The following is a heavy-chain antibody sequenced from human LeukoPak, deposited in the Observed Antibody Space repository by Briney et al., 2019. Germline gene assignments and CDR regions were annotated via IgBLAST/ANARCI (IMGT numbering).Heavy chain of an antibody. CDR3: ARERLSLVNYYGMDV. V-gene: IGHV3-33*01. D-gene: IGHD2/OR15-2a*01. CDR2: IWYDGSNK. J-gene: IGHJ6*02. Sequence: GGSLRLSCAASGFTFSSYGMHWVRQAPGKGLEWVAVIWYDGSNKYYADSVKGRFTISRDNSENTLYLQVNSLRAEDTTVYYCARERLSLVNYYGMDVWGQGTTVTVSS. CDR1: GFTFSSYG.